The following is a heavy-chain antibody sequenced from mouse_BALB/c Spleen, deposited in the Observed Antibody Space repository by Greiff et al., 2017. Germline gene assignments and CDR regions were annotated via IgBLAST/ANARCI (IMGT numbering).Heavy chain of an antibody. CDR1: GYSITSGYY. CDR2: ISYDGSN. Sequence: EVQLQESGPGLVKPSQSLSLTCSVTGYSITSGYYWNWIRQFPGNKLEWMGYISYDGSNNYNPSLKNRISITRDTSKNQFFLKLNSVTTEDTATYYCARDYGNGLDYWGQGTTLTVSS. J-gene: IGHJ2*01. CDR3: ARDYGNGLDY. D-gene: IGHD2-1*01. V-gene: IGHV3-6*02.